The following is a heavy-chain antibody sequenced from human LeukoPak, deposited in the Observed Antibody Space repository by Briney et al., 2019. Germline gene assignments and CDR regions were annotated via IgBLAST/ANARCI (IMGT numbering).Heavy chain of an antibody. CDR3: ARTSPHYDFWSVIYYYMDV. D-gene: IGHD3-3*01. J-gene: IGHJ6*03. V-gene: IGHV4-59*01. Sequence: SETLSLTCTVSGGSMSSYYWTWIRQPPGKGLEWVGHIYYSGSTNYNPSLKSRVTISVDTSKNHFSLKLTSVTAADTAVYYCARTSPHYDFWSVIYYYMDVWGEGTTVTVSS. CDR2: IYYSGST. CDR1: GGSMSSYY.